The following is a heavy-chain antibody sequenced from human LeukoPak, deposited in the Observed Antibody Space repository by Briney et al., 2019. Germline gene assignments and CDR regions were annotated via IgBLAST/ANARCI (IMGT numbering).Heavy chain of an antibody. V-gene: IGHV3-30-3*01. Sequence: ERSLRLSCAASGFTFSSYAMHWVRQAPGKGLEWVAVISYDGSNKYYADSVKGRFTISRDNSKNTLYLQMNSLRAEDTAVYYCASLDYDFWRYYYMDVWGKGTTVTVSS. J-gene: IGHJ6*03. D-gene: IGHD3-3*01. CDR3: ASLDYDFWRYYYMDV. CDR2: ISYDGSNK. CDR1: GFTFSSYA.